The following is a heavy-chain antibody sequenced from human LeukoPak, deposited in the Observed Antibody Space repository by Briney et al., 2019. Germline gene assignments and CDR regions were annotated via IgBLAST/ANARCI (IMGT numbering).Heavy chain of an antibody. CDR3: AKGVYYYDSSAYYYTYYFDY. J-gene: IGHJ4*02. D-gene: IGHD3-22*01. V-gene: IGHV3-23*01. CDR2: ISGSGGTT. Sequence: GGPLRLSCAASGFPFSSYAMSWVRQAPGKGLEWVSAISGSGGTTYFADSVKGRFTISRDNSKNTLYLQMNTLRAEDTAVYYCAKGVYYYDSSAYYYTYYFDYWGQGTLVTVSS. CDR1: GFPFSSYA.